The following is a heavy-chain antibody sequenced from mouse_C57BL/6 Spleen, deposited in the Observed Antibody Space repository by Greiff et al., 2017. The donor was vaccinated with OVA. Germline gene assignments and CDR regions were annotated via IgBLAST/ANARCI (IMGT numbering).Heavy chain of an antibody. CDR2: ISYDGSN. CDR1: GYSITSGYY. D-gene: IGHD1-1*01. J-gene: IGHJ3*01. Sequence: ESGPGLVKPSQSLSLTCSVTGYSITSGYYWNWIRQFPGNKLEWMGYISYDGSNNYNPSLKNRISITRDTSKNQFFLKLNSVTTEDTATYYCARGIYYGSSYGFAYWGQGTLVTVSA. V-gene: IGHV3-6*01. CDR3: ARGIYYGSSYGFAY.